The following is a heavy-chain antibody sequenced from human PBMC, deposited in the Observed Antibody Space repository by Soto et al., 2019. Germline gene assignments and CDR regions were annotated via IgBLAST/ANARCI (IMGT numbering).Heavy chain of an antibody. CDR2: ISAYNGDT. V-gene: IGHV1-18*01. CDR1: GYTLTSYG. J-gene: IGHJ6*02. CDR3: ATTIGYSYYYYGMDV. D-gene: IGHD5-12*01. Sequence: QVQLVQSGAEVTKPGASVKVSCKASGYTLTSYGISWVRQAPGQGLEWMGWISAYNGDTNYAQSLQGRVTMTTDTSTTTAYMELRSLRSDDTAVYYCATTIGYSYYYYGMDVWGQVTTVTVSS.